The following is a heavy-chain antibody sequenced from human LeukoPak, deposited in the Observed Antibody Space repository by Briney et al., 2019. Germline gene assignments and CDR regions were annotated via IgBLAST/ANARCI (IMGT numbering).Heavy chain of an antibody. Sequence: PSQTLSLTCTVSGDSISGYYWAWIRQPAGKGLEWIGHIYAPGSSNYSTSIKSRVTMSIDTSNNQFSLRLNSVTAADTAMYYCARDLEDFDSPANDYWGQGTHVIVSP. CDR1: GDSISGYY. J-gene: IGHJ4*02. CDR2: IYAPGSS. CDR3: ARDLEDFDSPANDY. V-gene: IGHV4-4*07. D-gene: IGHD2-15*01.